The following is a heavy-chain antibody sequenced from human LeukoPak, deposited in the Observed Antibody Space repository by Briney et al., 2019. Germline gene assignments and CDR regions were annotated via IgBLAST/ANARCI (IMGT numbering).Heavy chain of an antibody. V-gene: IGHV3-35*01. J-gene: IGHJ6*02. CDR1: GFTFSNSD. Sequence: PGGSLRLSCAASGFTFSNSDMNWVHQAPGKGLEWVSGVSWNGSRTHYADSVKGRFTISRDNSKNTLYLQMNSLRAEDTAVYYCARDIVVVPAAIYYYGMDVWGQGTTVTVSS. CDR2: VSWNGSRT. D-gene: IGHD2-2*01. CDR3: ARDIVVVPAAIYYYGMDV.